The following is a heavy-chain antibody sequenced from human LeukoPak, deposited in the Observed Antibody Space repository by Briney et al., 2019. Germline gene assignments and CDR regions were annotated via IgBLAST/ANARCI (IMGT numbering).Heavy chain of an antibody. V-gene: IGHV4-34*01. CDR3: ARGQTGYDSYYYYYMDV. CDR1: GRSFSGYY. J-gene: IGHJ6*03. D-gene: IGHD5-12*01. CDR2: INHSGST. Sequence: SETLSLTCAVYGRSFSGYYWSWIRQPPGKGLEWIGEINHSGSTNYNPSLKSRVTTSVDTSKNQFSLKLSSVTAADTAVYYCARGQTGYDSYYYYYMDVWGKGTTVTVSS.